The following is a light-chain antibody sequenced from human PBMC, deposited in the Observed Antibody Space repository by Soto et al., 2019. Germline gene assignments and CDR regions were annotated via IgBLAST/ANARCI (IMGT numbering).Light chain of an antibody. V-gene: IGLV2-23*01. Sequence: QSALTQPASVSGSPGQSITISCTGTGGDIGTYNLVSWYQQHPGRAPKLIIFEGNKRPSGVSNRFSASKSGNTASLAVSGLQAEDEADYHCCSYAGRSTVICGGGTKLTVL. CDR2: EGN. CDR1: GGDIGTYNL. CDR3: CSYAGRSTVI. J-gene: IGLJ2*01.